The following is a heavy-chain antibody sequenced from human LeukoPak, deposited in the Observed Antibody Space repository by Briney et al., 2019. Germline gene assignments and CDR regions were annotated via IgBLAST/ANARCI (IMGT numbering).Heavy chain of an antibody. J-gene: IGHJ4*02. CDR2: TSYDGGNK. D-gene: IGHD2-2*01. CDR1: GFTFSSYG. Sequence: QPGRSLRLSCAASGFTFSSYGMHWVRQAPGKGLEWVAVTSYDGGNKYYADSVKGRFTISRDNPKNTLYLQMNSLRAEDTAVYYCARGYCSSTSCPPTDYWGQGTLVTVSS. CDR3: ARGYCSSTSCPPTDY. V-gene: IGHV3-30*03.